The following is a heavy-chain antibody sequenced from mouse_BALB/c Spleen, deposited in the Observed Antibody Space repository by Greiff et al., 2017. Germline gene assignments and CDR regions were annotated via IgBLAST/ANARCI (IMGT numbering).Heavy chain of an antibody. J-gene: IGHJ3*01. D-gene: IGHD2-2*01. V-gene: IGHV14-3*02. CDR3: ASIYYGYDVGFAY. CDR2: IDPANGNT. CDR1: GFNIKDTY. Sequence: EVKLVESGAELVKPGASVKLSCTASGFNIKDTYMHWVKQRPEQGLEWIGRIDPANGNTKYDPKFQGKATITADTSSNTAYLQLSSLTSEDTAVYYCASIYYGYDVGFAYWGQGTLVTVSA.